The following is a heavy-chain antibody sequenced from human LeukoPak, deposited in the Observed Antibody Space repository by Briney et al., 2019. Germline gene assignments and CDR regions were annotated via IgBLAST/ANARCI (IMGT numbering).Heavy chain of an antibody. V-gene: IGHV3-33*01. Sequence: PGGSLRLSCAASGFTFGSYGMHWVRQAPGKGLEWVAVIWYDGSNKYYADSVKGRFTISRDNSKNTLYLQMNSLRAEDTAVYYCARAGNWNYHGSDYWGQGTLVTVSS. J-gene: IGHJ4*02. CDR1: GFTFGSYG. D-gene: IGHD1-7*01. CDR3: ARAGNWNYHGSDY. CDR2: IWYDGSNK.